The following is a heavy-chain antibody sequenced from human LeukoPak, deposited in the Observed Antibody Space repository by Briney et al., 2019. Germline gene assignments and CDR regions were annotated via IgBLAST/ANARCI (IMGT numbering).Heavy chain of an antibody. CDR1: GFTFSTYW. CDR2: IREDGNEK. Sequence: GGSLRLSCDASGFTFSTYWMSWVRQTTGKGLECVAKIREDGNEKFYVDSVKGRFTISRDNAKNSVYLQMNSLRVEDTAVYFCARDYIGGWNDHWGQGTLVTVSS. J-gene: IGHJ4*02. CDR3: ARDYIGGWNDH. V-gene: IGHV3-7*01. D-gene: IGHD3-16*01.